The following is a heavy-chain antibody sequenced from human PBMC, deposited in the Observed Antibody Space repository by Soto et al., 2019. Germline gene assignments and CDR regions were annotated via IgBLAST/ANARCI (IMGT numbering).Heavy chain of an antibody. CDR3: ATGPQDSYGMAV. CDR2: INTGTAST. V-gene: IGHV1-3*04. Sequence: QVHLVQSGAEVKKPGASVKVSCKASGYSFSDYTIHWVRRAPGQPPEWMARINTGTASTEYSQKFQGRVTITRDTSATTAYMDLSSLRSEDTAVYYSATGPQDSYGMAVWGQGTTVTVS. J-gene: IGHJ6*02. CDR1: GYSFSDYT.